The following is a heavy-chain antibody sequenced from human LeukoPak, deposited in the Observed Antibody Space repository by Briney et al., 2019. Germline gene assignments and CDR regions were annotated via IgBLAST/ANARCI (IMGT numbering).Heavy chain of an antibody. CDR3: ASLEMATISYFDY. V-gene: IGHV1-46*01. Sequence: ASVKVSCKASGYTFTSYYMHWVRQAPGQGLEWMGIINPSGGSTSYAQKFQGRVTITTDESTSTAYMELSSLRSEGTAVYYCASLEMATISYFDYWGQGTLVTVSS. D-gene: IGHD5-24*01. J-gene: IGHJ4*02. CDR2: INPSGGST. CDR1: GYTFTSYY.